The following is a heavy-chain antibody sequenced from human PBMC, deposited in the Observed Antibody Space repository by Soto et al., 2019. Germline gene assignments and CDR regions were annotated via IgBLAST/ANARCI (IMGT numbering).Heavy chain of an antibody. Sequence: QVQLQQWGAGLLKPSETLSLTCAVYGGSFSGYYWSWIRQPPGKGLEWIGEINHSGSTNYNPSLKSRVTISVDTSKNQFSLKLSSVTAADTAVYYCARRGSSGWSLNWFDPWGQGTLVTVSS. D-gene: IGHD6-19*01. CDR1: GGSFSGYY. CDR3: ARRGSSGWSLNWFDP. CDR2: INHSGST. J-gene: IGHJ5*02. V-gene: IGHV4-34*01.